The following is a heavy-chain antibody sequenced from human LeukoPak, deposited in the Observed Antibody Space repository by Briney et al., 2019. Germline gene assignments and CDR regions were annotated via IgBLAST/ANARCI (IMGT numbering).Heavy chain of an antibody. Sequence: SETLSLTCTVSGYSISSGYFWGWIRQPPGKGLEWIGSIYHSGTTYYNPSLKSRVTISVDTSKNQFSLKLSSVTAADTAVYYCARLDCSGGSCYYFDYWGQGTLVTVSS. CDR3: ARLDCSGGSCYYFDY. J-gene: IGHJ4*02. D-gene: IGHD2-15*01. V-gene: IGHV4-38-2*02. CDR1: GYSISSGYF. CDR2: IYHSGTT.